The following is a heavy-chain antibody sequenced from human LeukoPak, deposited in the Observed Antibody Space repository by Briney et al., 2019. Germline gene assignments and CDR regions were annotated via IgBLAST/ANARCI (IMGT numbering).Heavy chain of an antibody. CDR2: IYYSGST. Sequence: SETLSLTCTVSGGSISSYYWSWIRQPPGKGLEWIGYIYYSGSTNYNPSLKSRVTISVDTSKNQFSLKLSSVTAADTAVYYCARASYDILTGYYAVNLDYWGQGTLVTVSS. CDR1: GGSISSYY. J-gene: IGHJ4*02. CDR3: ARASYDILTGYYAVNLDY. D-gene: IGHD3-9*01. V-gene: IGHV4-59*01.